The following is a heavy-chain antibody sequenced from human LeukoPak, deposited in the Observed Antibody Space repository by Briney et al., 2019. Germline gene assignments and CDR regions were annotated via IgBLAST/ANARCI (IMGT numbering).Heavy chain of an antibody. D-gene: IGHD3-3*01. Sequence: ASVKDSCKASGYTFTGYYMHWVRQAPGQGLEWMGWISPNSGGTNYAQKFQGRVTMTRDTSISTAYMELSRLRSDDTAVYYCARAGAYVLRFLEWSENWSDPWGQGTLVTVSS. CDR1: GYTFTGYY. V-gene: IGHV1-2*02. CDR2: ISPNSGGT. J-gene: IGHJ5*02. CDR3: ARAGAYVLRFLEWSENWSDP.